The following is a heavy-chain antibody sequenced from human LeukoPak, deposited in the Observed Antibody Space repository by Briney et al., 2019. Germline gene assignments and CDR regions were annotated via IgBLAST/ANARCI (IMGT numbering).Heavy chain of an antibody. CDR3: IRLWFGEFI. V-gene: IGHV3-15*01. CDR1: GFTFSSYA. D-gene: IGHD3-10*01. Sequence: KPGGSLRLSCAASGFTFSSYAMSWVRQAPGKGLEWVGRIKSKSDGGTTDYAAPVKGRFTISRDDSKNTLYLQMNSLKTEDTAVYYCIRLWFGEFIWGQGTMVSVSS. J-gene: IGHJ3*02. CDR2: IKSKSDGGTT.